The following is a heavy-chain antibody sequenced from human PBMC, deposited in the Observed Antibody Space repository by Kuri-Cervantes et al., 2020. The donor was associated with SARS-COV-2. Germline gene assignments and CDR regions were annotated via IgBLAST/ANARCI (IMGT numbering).Heavy chain of an antibody. V-gene: IGHV1-69*13. CDR2: IIPIFGTA. CDR1: GGTFSSYA. CDR3: ARASSGSYYRFGC. D-gene: IGHD1-26*01. J-gene: IGHJ4*02. Sequence: SVQVSCKASGGTFSSYAISWVRQAPGQGLEWMGGIIPIFGTANYEQKFQGRVTITADESTSTAYMELSSLRSEDTAVYYCARASSGSYYRFGCWGQGTLVTVSS.